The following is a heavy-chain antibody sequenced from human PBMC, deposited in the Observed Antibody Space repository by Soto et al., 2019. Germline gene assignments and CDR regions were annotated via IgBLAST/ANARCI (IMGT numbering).Heavy chain of an antibody. J-gene: IGHJ4*02. D-gene: IGHD1-26*01. V-gene: IGHV3-30*03. CDR1: GFTFSSYG. Sequence: QVQLVESGGGVVQPGRSLRLSCAASGFTFSSYGMHWVRQAPGKGLEWVAVISYDGSNKYYADSVKGRFTISRDNSKNTLYLQMNSLRAEDTAVYYCAVSGSYNGYYFDYWGQGTLVTVSS. CDR3: AVSGSYNGYYFDY. CDR2: ISYDGSNK.